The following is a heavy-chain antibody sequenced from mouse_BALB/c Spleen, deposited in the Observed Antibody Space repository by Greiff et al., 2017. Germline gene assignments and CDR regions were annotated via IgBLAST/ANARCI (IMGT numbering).Heavy chain of an antibody. CDR2: INPSNGRT. Sequence: QVQLKQPGAELVKPGASVKLSCKASGYTFTSYWMHWVKQRPGQGLEWIGEINPSNGRTNYNEKFKSKATLTVDKSSSTAYMQLSSLTSEDSAVYYCARRGLPYYFDYWGQGTTLTVSS. CDR1: GYTFTSYW. CDR3: ARRGLPYYFDY. D-gene: IGHD3-3*01. V-gene: IGHV1S81*02. J-gene: IGHJ2*01.